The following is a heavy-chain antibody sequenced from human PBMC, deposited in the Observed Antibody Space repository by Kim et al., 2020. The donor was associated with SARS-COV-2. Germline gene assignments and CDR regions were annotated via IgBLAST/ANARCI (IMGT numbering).Heavy chain of an antibody. CDR1: GLTVSSNY. V-gene: IGHV3-53*01. J-gene: IGHJ3*02. CDR3: ARVVVTAIPSDAFDI. CDR2: IYSGGNT. D-gene: IGHD2-21*02. Sequence: GGSLRLSCAASGLTVSSNYMSWVRQAPGKGLEWLSIIYSGGNTYYADSVKGRFTISRDNSKNTLYLQMSSLRVEDTAVYYCARVVVTAIPSDAFDIWGQGTLVTVSS.